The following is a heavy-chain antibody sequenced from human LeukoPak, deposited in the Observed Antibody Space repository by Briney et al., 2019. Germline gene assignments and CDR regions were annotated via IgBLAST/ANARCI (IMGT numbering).Heavy chain of an antibody. D-gene: IGHD6-13*01. J-gene: IGHJ5*02. Sequence: SVKVSCKASGGTFSSYAISWVRQAPGQGLEWMGGIIPIFGTANYAQKFQGRVTITADESTSTAYMELSSLRSEDTAVYYCARVPPGGAAAGNWFDPWGQGTLVTVSS. V-gene: IGHV1-69*01. CDR1: GGTFSSYA. CDR3: ARVPPGGAAAGNWFDP. CDR2: IIPIFGTA.